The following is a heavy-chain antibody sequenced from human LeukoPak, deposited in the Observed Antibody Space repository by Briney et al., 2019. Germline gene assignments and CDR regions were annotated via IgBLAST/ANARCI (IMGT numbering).Heavy chain of an antibody. J-gene: IGHJ6*02. CDR1: GSTFSSYA. CDR2: MSYDGSNK. CDR3: AKDQEKQQVWYGMDV. V-gene: IGHV3-30-3*01. Sequence: PGRSLRLSCAASGSTFSSYAMHWVRQAPGKGLEWMAVMSYDGSNKYYADSVKGRFTISRDNSKNTLYLQMNSLRAEDTAVYYCAKDQEKQQVWYGMDVWGQGTTVTVSS. D-gene: IGHD6-13*01.